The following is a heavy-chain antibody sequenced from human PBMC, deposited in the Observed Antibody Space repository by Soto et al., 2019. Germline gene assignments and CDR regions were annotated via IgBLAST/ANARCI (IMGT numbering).Heavy chain of an antibody. CDR1: GYTFTNFG. CDR2: ISAYTDTP. CDR3: ARVIPGVEAWFDP. V-gene: IGHV1-18*01. D-gene: IGHD2-2*01. J-gene: IGHJ5*02. Sequence: QVQLVQSGAEVKKPGASVKVSCRASGYTFTNFGVTGVRRAPGQGLEWMGWISAYTDTPNYAQKFQGRVTVTIDTSTSTADMELRSLTSDDTSVYYFARVIPGVEAWFDPWGQGSLVTVSS.